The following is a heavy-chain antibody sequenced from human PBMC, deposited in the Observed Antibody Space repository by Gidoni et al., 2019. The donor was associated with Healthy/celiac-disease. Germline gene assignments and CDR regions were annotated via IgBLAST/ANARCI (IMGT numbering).Heavy chain of an antibody. CDR1: GFTFSRYA. J-gene: IGHJ2*01. CDR2: ISGRGGST. V-gene: IGHV3-23*01. D-gene: IGHD4-17*01. Sequence: EVQLLESGGGLVQPGGSLRLSRAASGFTFSRYAMSWVRQAPGKGLEWVSAISGRGGSTYYADSVKGRFTISRDNSKNTLYLQMNSLRAEDTAVYYCAKKTYGDEDWYFDLWGRGTLVTVSS. CDR3: AKKTYGDEDWYFDL.